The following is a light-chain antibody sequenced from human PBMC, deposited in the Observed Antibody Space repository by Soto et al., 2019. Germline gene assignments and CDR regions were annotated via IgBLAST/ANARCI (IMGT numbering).Light chain of an antibody. CDR2: GAS. J-gene: IGKJ2*03. Sequence: VMTQSPATLSVSPGERATLSCRASESVTSNLAWYQQKPGQAPRLLMYGASTRATGVPARFSGSGSGTDFTLTISGLQSEDSAVYYCQQYHNWYSFGQGSKLEIK. V-gene: IGKV3-15*01. CDR3: QQYHNWYS. CDR1: ESVTSN.